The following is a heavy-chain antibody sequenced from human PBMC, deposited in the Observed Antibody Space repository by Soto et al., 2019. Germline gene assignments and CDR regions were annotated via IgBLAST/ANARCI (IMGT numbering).Heavy chain of an antibody. CDR1: GGSISYFD. D-gene: IGHD6-19*01. J-gene: IGHJ4*02. Sequence: QVQLRESGPGLVKPSETLSVTCTVSGGSISYFDWSWIRQSPGQGMEWIGYIFYTVTTDYNTSPNSRVTISIDTSKNQFSLRMSSVTAADTAVYFCTRVDSGWHDDWGQGTLVTVSS. V-gene: IGHV4-59*01. CDR3: TRVDSGWHDD. CDR2: IFYTVTT.